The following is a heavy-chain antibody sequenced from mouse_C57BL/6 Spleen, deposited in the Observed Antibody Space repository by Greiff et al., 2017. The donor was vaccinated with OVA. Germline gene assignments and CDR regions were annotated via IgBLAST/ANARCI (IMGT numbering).Heavy chain of an antibody. D-gene: IGHD1-1*01. V-gene: IGHV1-47*01. Sequence: VKLMESGAELVKPGASVKMSCKASGYTFTTYPIEWMKQNHGKSLEWIGNFHPYNDDTKYNEKFKGKATLTVEKSSSTVYLELSRLTSDDSAVYYCARGITTVVEPFFDYWGQGTTLTVSS. CDR1: GYTFTTYP. J-gene: IGHJ2*01. CDR3: ARGITTVVEPFFDY. CDR2: FHPYNDDT.